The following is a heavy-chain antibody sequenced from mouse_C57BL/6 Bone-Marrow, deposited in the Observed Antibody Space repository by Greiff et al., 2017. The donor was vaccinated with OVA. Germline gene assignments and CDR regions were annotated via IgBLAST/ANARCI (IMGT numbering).Heavy chain of an antibody. CDR3: ARGWYYGSSYIFDY. J-gene: IGHJ2*01. Sequence: DVKLQESGPGLVKPSQSLSLTCSVTGYSITSGYYWNWIRQFPGNKLEWMGYISYDGSNNYNPSLKNRISITRDTSKNQFFLKLNSVTTEDTATYYCARGWYYGSSYIFDYWGQGTTLTVSS. CDR1: GYSITSGYY. D-gene: IGHD1-1*01. CDR2: ISYDGSN. V-gene: IGHV3-6*01.